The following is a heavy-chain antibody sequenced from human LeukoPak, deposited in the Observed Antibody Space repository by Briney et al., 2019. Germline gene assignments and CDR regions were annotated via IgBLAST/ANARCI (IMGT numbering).Heavy chain of an antibody. CDR3: ATDRGWRTSGYYLYYFEY. V-gene: IGHV3-7*01. CDR2: IKHDGSEK. CDR1: GFNVSNNY. J-gene: IGHJ4*02. D-gene: IGHD3-3*01. Sequence: PGGSLRLSCAASGFNVSNNYMSWVRQAPGKGLEWVASIKHDGSEKYYVDSVRGRFTISRDNTKNLLYLQMSSLRAEDTAVYYCATDRGWRTSGYYLYYFEYWGQGTLVTFSS.